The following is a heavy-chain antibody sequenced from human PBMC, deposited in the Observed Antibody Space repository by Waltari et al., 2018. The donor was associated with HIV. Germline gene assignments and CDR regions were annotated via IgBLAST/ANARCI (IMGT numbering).Heavy chain of an antibody. CDR1: GYTFTGYY. Sequence: VKVSCKASGYTFTGYYMHWVRQAPGQGLEWMGWINPNSGGTNYAQKFQGRVTMTRDTSISTAYMELSRLRSDDTAVYYCARDRPLYSRPSVSTEWWFDPWGQGTLVTVSS. V-gene: IGHV1-2*02. J-gene: IGHJ5*02. CDR2: INPNSGGT. CDR3: ARDRPLYSRPSVSTEWWFDP. D-gene: IGHD6-6*01.